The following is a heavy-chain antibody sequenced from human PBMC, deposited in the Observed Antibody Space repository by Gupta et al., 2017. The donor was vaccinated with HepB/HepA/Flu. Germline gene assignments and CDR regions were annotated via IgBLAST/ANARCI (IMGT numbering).Heavy chain of an antibody. J-gene: IGHJ6*02. CDR3: ARGSARRDYYYGMDV. Sequence: QVQVVVSGAGVVQPRWSLRLSCAASGFTFTTYGMLWLRQAPGKGLEWVAAIWFDGTNKYYAESVKGRFTISRDNSKNTVYVQMNSLRAEDTAVYYCARGSARRDYYYGMDVWGQGTTVTVSS. D-gene: IGHD6-19*01. CDR1: GFTFTTYG. CDR2: IWFDGTNK. V-gene: IGHV3-33*01.